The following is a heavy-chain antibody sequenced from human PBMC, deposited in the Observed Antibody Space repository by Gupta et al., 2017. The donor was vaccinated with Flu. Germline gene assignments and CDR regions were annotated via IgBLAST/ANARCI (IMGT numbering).Heavy chain of an antibody. CDR1: CGSISDTSYY. J-gene: IGHJ4*02. Sequence: QLQLQESGPGLVKPSETLSLICTVSCGSISDTSYYWGWIRQPPGKGLEWIGNVGYSGNTFYNPSLKSRVTISVDTSKNQFSLKLSSVTAADTAVYYCARRITYGKTFDYWGQGSLVTVSS. V-gene: IGHV4-39*01. CDR3: ARRITYGKTFDY. D-gene: IGHD2/OR15-2a*01. CDR2: VGYSGNT.